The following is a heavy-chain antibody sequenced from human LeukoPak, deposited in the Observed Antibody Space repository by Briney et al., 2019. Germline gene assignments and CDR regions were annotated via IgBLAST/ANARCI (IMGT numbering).Heavy chain of an antibody. CDR3: ARDSRGGYDSSGIDY. D-gene: IGHD3-22*01. J-gene: IGHJ4*02. Sequence: PSQTLSLTCTVSGGSISSGDYYWSWIRQHPGKGLEWIGYIYYSGSTYYNPSLKSRVTISVDTSKNQFSLKLSSVTAADTAVYYCARDSRGGYDSSGIDYWGQGTLVTVSS. CDR2: IYYSGST. V-gene: IGHV4-31*03. CDR1: GGSISSGDYY.